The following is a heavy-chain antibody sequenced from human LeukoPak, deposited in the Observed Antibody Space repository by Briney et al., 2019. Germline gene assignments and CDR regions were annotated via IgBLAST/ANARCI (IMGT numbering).Heavy chain of an antibody. CDR1: GLTFSTYA. CDR3: TRDPNGDYVGAFDM. J-gene: IGHJ3*02. V-gene: IGHV3-23*01. CDR2: IRGSGGGT. D-gene: IGHD4-17*01. Sequence: GASLRLSCAASGLTFSTYAMTWVRQAPGKGLEWVSSIRGSGGGTDYADSVKGRFPISRDNSRDTLFLQMNSLRAEDTALYYCTRDPNGDYVGAFDMWGPGTMVTVSS.